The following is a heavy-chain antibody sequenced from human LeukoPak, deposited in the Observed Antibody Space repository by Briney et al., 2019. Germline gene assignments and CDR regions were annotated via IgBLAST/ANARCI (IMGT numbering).Heavy chain of an antibody. CDR2: IKSDGSTI. CDR1: GFTFSSYW. CDR3: ARDSGSYFYY. V-gene: IGHV3-74*01. J-gene: IGHJ4*02. Sequence: GGSLRLSCAASGFTFSSYWMHWVRQAPGKGLVWVSRIKSDGSTINYADSVKGRFTISRDNAKNTLFLQMNSLRAEDTAVYYCARDSGSYFYYWGQGTLVTVSS. D-gene: IGHD1-26*01.